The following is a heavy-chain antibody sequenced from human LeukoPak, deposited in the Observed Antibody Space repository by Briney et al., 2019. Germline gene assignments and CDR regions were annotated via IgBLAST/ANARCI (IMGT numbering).Heavy chain of an antibody. V-gene: IGHV1-2*06. D-gene: IGHD3-10*01. CDR1: GYTFTGYY. CDR2: INPNSGGT. Sequence: ASVKVSCKASGYTFTGYYMHWVRQAPGQGLEWMGRINPNSGGTNYAQKFQGRVTMTRDTSISTAYMELSRLRSDDTAVYYCARESRGVVWFGELSTDGAGTNYWGQGTLVTVSS. J-gene: IGHJ4*02. CDR3: ARESRGVVWFGELSTDGAGTNY.